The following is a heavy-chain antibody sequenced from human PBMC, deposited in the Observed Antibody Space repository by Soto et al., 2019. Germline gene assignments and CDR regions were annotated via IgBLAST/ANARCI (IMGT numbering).Heavy chain of an antibody. CDR2: IYYSGST. V-gene: IGHV4-30-4*01. D-gene: IGHD1-1*01. J-gene: IGHJ5*02. CDR3: ARENVKYNWFDP. Sequence: SETLSLTCTVSGGSISSGDYYWSWIRQPPGKGLEWIGYIYYSGSTYYNPSLKSQVTISVDTSKNQFSLKLSSITAADTAVYYCARENVKYNWFDPWGQGTLVTVSS. CDR1: GGSISSGDYY.